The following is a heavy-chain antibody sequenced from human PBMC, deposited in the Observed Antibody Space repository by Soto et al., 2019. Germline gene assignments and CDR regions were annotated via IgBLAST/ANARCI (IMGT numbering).Heavy chain of an antibody. V-gene: IGHV4-31*03. J-gene: IGHJ6*03. CDR3: ATATPSYYYYMDV. CDR2: IYYSGST. Sequence: QVQLQESGPGLVKPSQTLSLTCTVSGGSISSGGYYWSWIRQHPGKGLEWIGYIYYSGSTYYNPSLKNRVTISVDTSKNQFSLKLSSVTAADTAVYYCATATPSYYYYMDVWGKGTTVTVSS. CDR1: GGSISSGGYY.